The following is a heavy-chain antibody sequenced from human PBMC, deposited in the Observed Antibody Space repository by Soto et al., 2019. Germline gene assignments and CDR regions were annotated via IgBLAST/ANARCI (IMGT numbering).Heavy chain of an antibody. CDR2: ISYDGSNK. Sequence: PGGSLRLSCAASGFTFSSYAMHWVRQAPGKGLEWVAVISYDGSNKYYADSVKGRFTISRDNSKNTLYLQMNSLRAEDTAVYYCARDHPVLRYFDWLSPPSDYYGMDVWGQGTTVTVSS. CDR3: ARDHPVLRYFDWLSPPSDYYGMDV. V-gene: IGHV3-30-3*01. CDR1: GFTFSSYA. D-gene: IGHD3-9*01. J-gene: IGHJ6*02.